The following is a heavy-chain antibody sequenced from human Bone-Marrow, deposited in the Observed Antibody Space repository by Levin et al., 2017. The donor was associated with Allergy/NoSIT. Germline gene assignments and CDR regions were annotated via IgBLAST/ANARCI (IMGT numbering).Heavy chain of an antibody. J-gene: IGHJ4*02. Sequence: GGSLRLSCAASGFTFSSYWMSWVRQAPGKGLEWVANIKQDGSEKYYVDSVKGRFTISRDNAKNSLYLQMNSLRAEDTAVYYCATVGGTGVIDYWGQGTLVTVSS. D-gene: IGHD2-8*02. V-gene: IGHV3-7*02. CDR2: IKQDGSEK. CDR1: GFTFSSYW. CDR3: ATVGGTGVIDY.